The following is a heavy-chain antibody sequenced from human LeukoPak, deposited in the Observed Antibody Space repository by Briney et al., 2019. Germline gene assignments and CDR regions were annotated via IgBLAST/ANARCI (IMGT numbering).Heavy chain of an antibody. Sequence: ASVKVSCKASGYTFTSYDINWVRQATGQGLEWMGWMNTNSGNTGYAQKFQGRVTITRNTSISTAYMELSSLRSEDTAVYYCARVRGYSGSYYLFDYWGQGTLVTVSS. CDR1: GYTFTSYD. D-gene: IGHD1-26*01. CDR3: ARVRGYSGSYYLFDY. J-gene: IGHJ4*02. V-gene: IGHV1-8*03. CDR2: MNTNSGNT.